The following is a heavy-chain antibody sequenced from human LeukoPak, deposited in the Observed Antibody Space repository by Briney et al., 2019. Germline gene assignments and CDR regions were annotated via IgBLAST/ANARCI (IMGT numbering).Heavy chain of an antibody. CDR3: ARQCSGGSCYLRGDFDY. J-gene: IGHJ4*02. Sequence: SETLSLTCTVSGGSIRNSNYYWGWIRQPPGQRLEWIGSIYDSGSTYHNPSLKSRVTISVDTSMNQFSLKLSSVTAADTAVYYCARQCSGGSCYLRGDFDYWGQGTLVTVSS. CDR1: GGSIRNSNYY. D-gene: IGHD2-15*01. V-gene: IGHV4-39*01. CDR2: IYDSGST.